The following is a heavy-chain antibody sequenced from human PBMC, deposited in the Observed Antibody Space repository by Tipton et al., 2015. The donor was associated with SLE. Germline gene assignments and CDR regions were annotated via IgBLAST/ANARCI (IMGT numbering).Heavy chain of an antibody. J-gene: IGHJ4*02. V-gene: IGHV4-59*01. Sequence: LRLSCAASGFTFSDYYMSWIRQAPGKGLEWVGYIYYSGSTNYNPSLKSRVTISVDTSKNQFSLKLSSVTAADTAVYYCARDSGSVVEDYWGQGTLVTVSS. D-gene: IGHD1-26*01. CDR1: GFTFSDYY. CDR3: ARDSGSVVEDY. CDR2: IYYSGST.